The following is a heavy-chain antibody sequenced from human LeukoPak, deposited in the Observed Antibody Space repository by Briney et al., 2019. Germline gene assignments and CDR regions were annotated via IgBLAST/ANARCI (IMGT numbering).Heavy chain of an antibody. V-gene: IGHV1-18*01. CDR1: GYTFTSYG. CDR3: ARSDSSGRYGGYYYYYMDV. D-gene: IGHD6-19*01. CDR2: IRAYNGNT. Sequence: GASVKVSCKASGYTFTSYGFTWVRQAPGQGLEWMGCIRAYNGNTNYAQKLQGRVTMSTDTSTSTAYMELRSLRSDDTAVYYCARSDSSGRYGGYYYYYMDVWGKGTTVTVSS. J-gene: IGHJ6*03.